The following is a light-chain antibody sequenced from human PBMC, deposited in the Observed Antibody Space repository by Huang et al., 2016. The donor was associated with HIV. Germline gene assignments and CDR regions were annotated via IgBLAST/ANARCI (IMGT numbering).Light chain of an antibody. CDR1: QSVSTY. V-gene: IGKV3-11*01. J-gene: IGKJ5*01. CDR3: QQRSNWPLT. Sequence: EIVLTQSPATLSLSPGESATLSCRASQSVSTYLAWYQQKPGQAPRLLIYDISNRATGIPPRFSGSGSGTDFTLTISSLEPEDFAVYYCQQRSNWPLTFGQGTRLEI. CDR2: DIS.